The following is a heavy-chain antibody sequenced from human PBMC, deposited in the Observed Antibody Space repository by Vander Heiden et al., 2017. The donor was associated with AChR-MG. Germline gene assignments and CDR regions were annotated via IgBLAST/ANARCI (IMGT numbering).Heavy chain of an antibody. J-gene: IGHJ6*02. V-gene: IGHV3-7*01. D-gene: IGHD4-17*01. CDR3: VREDTARNGMDV. Sequence: EVQLVESGGGLVQPGGSLRLSCVAYGFTFSNSWISWGRQAPGKGLEWVANIKKDGSEKYYVDSVKARFTISRDSAMNSLYLQMNSLRAEDTAVYYCVREDTARNGMDVWGQGTTVTVSS. CDR1: GFTFSNSW. CDR2: IKKDGSEK.